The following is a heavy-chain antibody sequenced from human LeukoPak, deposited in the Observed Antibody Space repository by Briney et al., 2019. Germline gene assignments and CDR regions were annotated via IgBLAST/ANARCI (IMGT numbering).Heavy chain of an antibody. CDR2: IYYSGST. D-gene: IGHD3-22*01. J-gene: IGHJ5*02. V-gene: IGHV4-59*08. CDR3: ARLDSSEDWFDP. CDR1: GGSISSYY. Sequence: SETLSLTCTVSGGSISSYYRSWIRQPPGKGLEWIGYIYYSGSTNYNPSLKSRVTISVDTSKNQFSLKLSSVTAADTAVYYCARLDSSEDWFDPWGQGTLVTVSS.